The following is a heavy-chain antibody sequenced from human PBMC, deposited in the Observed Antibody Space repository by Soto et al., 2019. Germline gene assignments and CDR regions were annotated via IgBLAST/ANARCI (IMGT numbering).Heavy chain of an antibody. D-gene: IGHD6-25*01. Sequence: EVQLLASGGGLVQPGGSLRLSCAASGFTFSSYAMSWVRQAPGKGLEWVSAISGRGGSTYYADSVKGRFTISRDNSKYPLYLQMSRLRAEDTDVYYWAKCGAANAFDIWGQGKKVAVAS. CDR1: GFTFSSYA. V-gene: IGHV3-23*01. J-gene: IGHJ3*02. CDR2: ISGRGGST. CDR3: AKCGAANAFDI.